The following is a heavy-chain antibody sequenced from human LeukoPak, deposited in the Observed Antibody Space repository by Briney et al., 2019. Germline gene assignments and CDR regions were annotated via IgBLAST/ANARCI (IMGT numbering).Heavy chain of an antibody. J-gene: IGHJ4*02. Sequence: GGSLRLSCAASGFTFRSYWMSWVRQAPGKGLEWVSAISGSGGSTYYADSVKGRFTISRDNSKNTLYLQMNSLRAEDTAVYYCAKVPFVVVVAATQYYFDYWGQGTLVTVSS. CDR3: AKVPFVVVVAATQYYFDY. D-gene: IGHD2-15*01. CDR2: ISGSGGST. V-gene: IGHV3-23*01. CDR1: GFTFRSYW.